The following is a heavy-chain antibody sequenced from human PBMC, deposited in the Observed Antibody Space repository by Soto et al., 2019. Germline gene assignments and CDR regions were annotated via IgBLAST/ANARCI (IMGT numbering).Heavy chain of an antibody. CDR2: ISWNSGSI. CDR1: GFTFYYYA. V-gene: IGHV3-9*01. J-gene: IGHJ6*03. D-gene: IGHD1-26*01. CDR3: AKDERGYYYYMDV. Sequence: PGGSLRLSCAASGFTFYYYAMHWVRQAPGKGLEWVSGISWNSGSIGYADSVKGRFTISRDNAKNSLYLQMNSLRAEDTALYYCAKDERGYYYYMDVWGKGTTVTVSS.